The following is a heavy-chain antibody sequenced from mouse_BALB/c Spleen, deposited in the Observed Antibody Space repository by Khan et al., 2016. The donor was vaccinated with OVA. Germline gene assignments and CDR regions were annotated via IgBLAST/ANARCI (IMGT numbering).Heavy chain of an antibody. CDR1: GFSLSNYS. D-gene: IGHD2-4*01. J-gene: IGHJ3*01. CDR3: ARRGYDYGRGALFAY. Sequence: VQLKESGPGLVQPSQSLSITCTVSGFSLSNYSVHWVRQSPGKGLEWLGVIWSAGSTDYNAAFISRLTINKDNSRSQVFFKMNSLQPNDTAIYYCARRGYDYGRGALFAYWGQGTLVTVSA. CDR2: IWSAGST. V-gene: IGHV2-2*02.